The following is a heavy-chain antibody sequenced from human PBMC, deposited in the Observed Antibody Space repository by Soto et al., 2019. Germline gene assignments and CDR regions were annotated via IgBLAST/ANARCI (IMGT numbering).Heavy chain of an antibody. CDR3: AKEGVWTEFDY. CDR1: GFTFSSYA. Sequence: GGSLRLSCPSSGFTFSSYAMSWVRQAPGKGLEWVSAVSGSGGSTYYADSVKGRFTISRDNSKNTLYLQMNSLRAEDTAVLYCAKEGVWTEFDYWGQGTLVTVSS. V-gene: IGHV3-23*01. D-gene: IGHD1-1*01. CDR2: VSGSGGST. J-gene: IGHJ4*02.